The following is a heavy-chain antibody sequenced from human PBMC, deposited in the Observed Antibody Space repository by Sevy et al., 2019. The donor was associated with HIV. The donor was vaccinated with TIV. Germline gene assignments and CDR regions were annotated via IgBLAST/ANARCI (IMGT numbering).Heavy chain of an antibody. CDR2: IKQDGSEK. J-gene: IGHJ5*02. V-gene: IGHV3-7*01. CDR3: ARSQGGNWFDP. Sequence: GGSLRLSCAASGFTFSNYWMTWVRQAPGKGLEWVANIKQDGSEKYYVDSVRGRFTISRDNAKNSLYIQMNSLRADDTAMYFCARSQGGNWFDPWGQGTLVTVSS. CDR1: GFTFSNYW. D-gene: IGHD3-16*01.